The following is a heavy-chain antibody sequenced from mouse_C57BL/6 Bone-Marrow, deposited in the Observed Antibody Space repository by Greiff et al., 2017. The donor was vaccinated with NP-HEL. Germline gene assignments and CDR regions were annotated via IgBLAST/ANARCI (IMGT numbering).Heavy chain of an antibody. V-gene: IGHV5-9-1*02. CDR2: ISSGGDYI. Sequence: EVKLMESGEGLVKPGGSLKLSCAASGFTFSSYAMSWVRQTPEKRLEWVAYISSGGDYIYYADTVKGRFTISRDNARNTLYLQMSSLKSEDTAMYYCTKGGNYYGSSSFAYWGQGTLVTVSA. J-gene: IGHJ3*01. D-gene: IGHD1-1*01. CDR3: TKGGNYYGSSSFAY. CDR1: GFTFSSYA.